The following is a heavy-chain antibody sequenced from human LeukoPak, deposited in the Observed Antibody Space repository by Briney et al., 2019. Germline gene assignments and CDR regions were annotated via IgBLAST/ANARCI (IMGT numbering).Heavy chain of an antibody. Sequence: GASVKVSCKASGYTFTGYYMHWVRQAPGQGLEWMGWINPNSGGTNYAQKFQGRVTMTRDTSISTAYLQWSSLKASDTAMYYCARQAGYSGSYGEDYWGQGTLVTVSS. CDR3: ARQAGYSGSYGEDY. V-gene: IGHV1-2*02. CDR1: GYTFTGYY. CDR2: INPNSGGT. D-gene: IGHD1-26*01. J-gene: IGHJ4*02.